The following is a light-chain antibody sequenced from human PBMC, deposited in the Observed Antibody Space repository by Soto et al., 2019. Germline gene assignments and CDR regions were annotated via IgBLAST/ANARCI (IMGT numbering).Light chain of an antibody. V-gene: IGLV7-43*01. CDR2: STS. CDR1: TGAVTSGYY. Sequence: QTVVTQEPSLTVSPGGTVTLTCASSTGAVTSGYYPNWFQQKPGQAPRALIYSTSNKHSWTPARFSGSLLGGKAALTLSGXXXXXXXXXXXLXYYGGAQLVFGGGTKVTVL. CDR3: LXYYGGAQLV. J-gene: IGLJ2*01.